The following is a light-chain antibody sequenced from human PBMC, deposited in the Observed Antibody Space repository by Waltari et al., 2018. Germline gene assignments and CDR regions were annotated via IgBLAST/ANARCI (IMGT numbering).Light chain of an antibody. CDR1: NLGDKY. J-gene: IGLJ2*01. CDR3: QAWDTSTVV. V-gene: IGLV3-1*01. CDR2: RDS. Sequence: SYELTQAPSVSVSPGQTASITCSGDNLGDKYACWYQQKPGQSPVLVIYRDSRRPAGIPERFSGSNSGNTATLTISGTQAMDEADYYCQAWDTSTVVFGGGTKLTVL.